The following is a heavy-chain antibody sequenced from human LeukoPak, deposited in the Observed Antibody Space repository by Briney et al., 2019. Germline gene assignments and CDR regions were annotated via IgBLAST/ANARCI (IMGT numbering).Heavy chain of an antibody. CDR3: AKDPPVVVGATTFDY. V-gene: IGHV3-23*01. CDR2: ITGSGGNT. CDR1: GFIFSSYS. D-gene: IGHD1-26*01. Sequence: GGSLRLSCAASGFIFSSYSMSWVRQAPGKGLEWVSVITGSGGNTYYADSVKGRFTISRDNSKNTLYLQMNSLRAEDTAVYYCAKDPPVVVGATTFDYWGQGTLVTVSS. J-gene: IGHJ4*02.